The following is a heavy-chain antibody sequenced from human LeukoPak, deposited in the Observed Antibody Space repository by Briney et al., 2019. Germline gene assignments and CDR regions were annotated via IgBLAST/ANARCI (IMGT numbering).Heavy chain of an antibody. Sequence: SGPALVQPTRTLTLTCTCSGISLSTSGMYVSWIRQPPGKALEWLARIDWDDAKYYSTSLKTRLAIYKDTSKNQVVLTMTNMHPVDTATYYCARENNYGYDYSGQGTLVTVSS. CDR2: IDWDDAK. D-gene: IGHD5-18*01. CDR3: ARENNYGYDY. J-gene: IGHJ4*02. V-gene: IGHV2-70*11. CDR1: GISLSTSGMY.